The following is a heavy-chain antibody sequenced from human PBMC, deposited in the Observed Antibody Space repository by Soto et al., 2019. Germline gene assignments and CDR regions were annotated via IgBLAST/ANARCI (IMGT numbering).Heavy chain of an antibody. CDR2: ISAYNGNT. CDR1: GYTFTSHG. V-gene: IGHV1-18*04. D-gene: IGHD2-8*01. J-gene: IGHJ6*02. CDR3: ASHCTNGVCENYYYYGMDV. Sequence: ASVKVSCKASGYTFTSHGISWVRQAPGQGLEWMGWISAYNGNTNYAQKLQGRVTMTTDTSTSTAYMELRSLRSDDTAVYYCASHCTNGVCENYYYYGMDVWGQGTTVTVSS.